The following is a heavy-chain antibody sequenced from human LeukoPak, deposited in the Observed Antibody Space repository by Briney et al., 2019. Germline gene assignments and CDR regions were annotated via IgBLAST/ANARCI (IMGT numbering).Heavy chain of an antibody. Sequence: ASVKVSCKASGYTFTSYGINWVRQATGQGLEWMGWMNPNSGNTGYAQKFQGRVTMTRNTSISTAYMELSSLRSEDTAVYYCARVRVATIFYYYYGMDVWGQGTTVTVSS. CDR3: ARVRVATIFYYYYGMDV. CDR2: MNPNSGNT. D-gene: IGHD5-12*01. V-gene: IGHV1-8*02. CDR1: GYTFTSYG. J-gene: IGHJ6*02.